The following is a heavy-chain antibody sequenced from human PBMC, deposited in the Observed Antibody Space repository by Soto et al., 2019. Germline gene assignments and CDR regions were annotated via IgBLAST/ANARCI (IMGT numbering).Heavy chain of an antibody. CDR1: GFTFGPYA. V-gene: IGHV3-30-3*01. Sequence: QVHLVESGGDVVQPGTSLRLSCSASGFTFGPYAMHWVRQPPGKGLEWVAFISSDIITTNYADSVKGRFSISRDNSRNTVYLQINRPRPEDTAVYFCARGRRYASSSIDSWGQGTLVTVSS. D-gene: IGHD6-6*01. J-gene: IGHJ4*02. CDR3: ARGRRYASSSIDS. CDR2: ISSDIITT.